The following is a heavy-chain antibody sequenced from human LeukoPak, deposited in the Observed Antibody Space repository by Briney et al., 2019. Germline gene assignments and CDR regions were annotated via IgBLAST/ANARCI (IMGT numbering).Heavy chain of an antibody. V-gene: IGHV4-59*12. D-gene: IGHD2-2*02. CDR2: IYYGGST. Sequence: PSETLSLTCTVSGGSISSYYWSWIRQPPGKGLEWIGYIYYGGSTNYNPSLKSRVTISVDTSKNQFSLKLSSVTAADTAVYYCARSRVETDIVVVPAARPRLYYYYYMDVWGKGTTVTVSS. CDR3: ARSRVETDIVVVPAARPRLYYYYYMDV. J-gene: IGHJ6*03. CDR1: GGSISSYY.